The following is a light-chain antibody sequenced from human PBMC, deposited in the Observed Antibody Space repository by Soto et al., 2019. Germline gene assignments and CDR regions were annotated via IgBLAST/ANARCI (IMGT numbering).Light chain of an antibody. Sequence: EIVMTQSPLSLPVTPGEPASISCKSSQSLLHSNGYNYLDWYLQKPGQSPQLLIYAGSNRASGVHDRFRGSGSGTDFTLKISRVEAEDVVVYYCMPALQAPFTFGPGTKVDIK. CDR1: QSLLHSNGYNY. CDR3: MPALQAPFT. J-gene: IGKJ3*01. CDR2: AGS. V-gene: IGKV2-28*01.